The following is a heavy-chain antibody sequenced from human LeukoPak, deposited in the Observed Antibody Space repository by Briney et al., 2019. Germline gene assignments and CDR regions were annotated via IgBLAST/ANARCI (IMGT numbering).Heavy chain of an antibody. D-gene: IGHD3-3*01. V-gene: IGHV3-49*03. Sequence: PGRSLRLSCTASGFTFGDYGMSWFRQAPGKGLKWVGFIRSKAYGGTTEYAASVKGRFTISRDDSKSIAYVQMNSLKTEDTAVYYCTRQVLRFLEGLYDYWGQGTLVTVSS. CDR1: GFTFGDYG. J-gene: IGHJ4*02. CDR2: IRSKAYGGTT. CDR3: TRQVLRFLEGLYDY.